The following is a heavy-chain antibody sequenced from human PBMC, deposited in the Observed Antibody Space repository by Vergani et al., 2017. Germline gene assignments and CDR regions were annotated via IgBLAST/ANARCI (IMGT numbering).Heavy chain of an antibody. J-gene: IGHJ3*02. Sequence: QVQLVESGGGVVQPGRSLRLSCAASGFTFSSYAMHWVRQAPGKGLEWVAVISYDGSNKYYADSVKGRFTISRDNSKNTLYLQMNSLRAEDTAVYYCAGGAGLVKGDAFDIWGQGTMVTVSS. CDR3: AGGAGLVKGDAFDI. CDR1: GFTFSSYA. CDR2: ISYDGSNK. D-gene: IGHD3-9*01. V-gene: IGHV3-30-3*01.